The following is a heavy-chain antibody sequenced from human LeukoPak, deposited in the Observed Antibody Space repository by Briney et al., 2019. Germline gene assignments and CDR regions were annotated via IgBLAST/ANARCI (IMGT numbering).Heavy chain of an antibody. Sequence: GGSLRLSCAASGFTFSDYYMSWIRQAPGKGLEWVSYISSSGSTIYYADSVKGRVTVSRDNAKNSLYLQMNSLRAEDTAMYYCARVRAPYCSSTSCSNIRFDPWGQGTLVTVSS. J-gene: IGHJ5*02. D-gene: IGHD2-2*01. CDR2: ISSSGSTI. CDR1: GFTFSDYY. CDR3: ARVRAPYCSSTSCSNIRFDP. V-gene: IGHV3-11*01.